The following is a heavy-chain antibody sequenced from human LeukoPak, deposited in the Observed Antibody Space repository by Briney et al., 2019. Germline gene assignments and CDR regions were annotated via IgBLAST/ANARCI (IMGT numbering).Heavy chain of an antibody. J-gene: IGHJ5*02. D-gene: IGHD3-10*01. CDR1: GGTFSSYA. V-gene: IGHV1-69*13. CDR2: IIPIFGTA. CDR3: ARDRITMVRGDRYNWFDP. Sequence: ASVKVSCKASGGTFSSYAISWVRQAPGQGLEWMGGIIPIFGTANYAQKFQGRVTITADESTSTAYMELSSLRSEDTAVYYCARDRITMVRGDRYNWFDPWGQGTLVTVSS.